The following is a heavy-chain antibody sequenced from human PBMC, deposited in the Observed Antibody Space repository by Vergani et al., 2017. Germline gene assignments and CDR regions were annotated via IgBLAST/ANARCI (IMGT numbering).Heavy chain of an antibody. D-gene: IGHD1-14*01. CDR3: AKASGGYYYYYMDV. Sequence: EVQLVESGGGLVQPGGSLRLSCAASGFTFSRHWMHWVRQAPGKGLEWVSAISGSGGSTYYADSVKGRFTISRDNSKNTLYLQMNSLRAEDTAVYYCAKASGGYYYYYMDVWGKGTTVTVSS. V-gene: IGHV3-23*04. CDR1: GFTFSRHW. CDR2: ISGSGGST. J-gene: IGHJ6*03.